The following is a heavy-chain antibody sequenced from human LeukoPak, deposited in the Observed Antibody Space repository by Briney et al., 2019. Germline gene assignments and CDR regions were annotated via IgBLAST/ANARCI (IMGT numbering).Heavy chain of an antibody. V-gene: IGHV3-11*06. Sequence: PGGSLRLSCAASGFTFSDYYMSWIRQAPGKGLEWVSYISSSSSYTNYADSVKGRFTISRDNAKNSLYLQMNSLRAEDTAVYYCARMFYSSSWYSWGQGTLVTVSS. CDR2: ISSSSSYT. D-gene: IGHD6-13*01. J-gene: IGHJ4*02. CDR1: GFTFSDYY. CDR3: ARMFYSSSWYS.